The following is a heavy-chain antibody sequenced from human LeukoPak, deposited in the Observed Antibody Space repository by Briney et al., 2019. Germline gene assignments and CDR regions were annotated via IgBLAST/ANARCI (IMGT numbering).Heavy chain of an antibody. CDR2: NDKTGGA. D-gene: IGHD3-22*01. J-gene: IGHJ4*02. CDR1: GGSISSYY. V-gene: IGHV4-59*01. Sequence: SETLSLTCTVSGGSISSYYWSWIRQPPGKGLEWIGNNDKTGGANYNPSLKSRVTILVDTSRNQFTLKLFSVTAADTAVYFCARNGPHYYDNSGYLDSWGQGAPVTVSP. CDR3: ARNGPHYYDNSGYLDS.